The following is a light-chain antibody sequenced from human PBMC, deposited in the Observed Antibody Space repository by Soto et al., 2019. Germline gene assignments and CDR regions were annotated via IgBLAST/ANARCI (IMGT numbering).Light chain of an antibody. J-gene: IGKJ1*01. Sequence: DIQVAQSPSSLSASVGDRVTITCRASHNIRTYLSWYQQKPGKAPKLLIYETSHLQSGVPSRFSGSGSGTDFTLTITSLQPEDFATYYCQESFYAPPTFGQGTKVDIK. CDR1: HNIRTY. CDR3: QESFYAPPT. CDR2: ETS. V-gene: IGKV1-39*01.